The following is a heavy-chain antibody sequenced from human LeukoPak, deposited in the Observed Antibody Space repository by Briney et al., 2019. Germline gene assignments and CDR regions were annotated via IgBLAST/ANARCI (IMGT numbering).Heavy chain of an antibody. CDR3: ARGPLRYFDWFVDY. CDR2: INHSGST. Sequence: SETLSLTCAVYGGSFSGYYWSWLRQPPGKGLEWIGEINHSGSTNYKPSLKSRVTISVDTSKNQFSLKLSSVTAADTAVYYCARGPLRYFDWFVDYWGQGTLVTVSS. V-gene: IGHV4-34*01. CDR1: GGSFSGYY. D-gene: IGHD3-9*01. J-gene: IGHJ4*02.